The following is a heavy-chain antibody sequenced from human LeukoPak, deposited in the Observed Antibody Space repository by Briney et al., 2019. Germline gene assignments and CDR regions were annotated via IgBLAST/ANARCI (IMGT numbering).Heavy chain of an antibody. D-gene: IGHD2-15*01. V-gene: IGHV3-30*18. CDR1: GFTFSSYG. CDR2: ISYDGSNK. J-gene: IGHJ5*02. Sequence: QPGRSLRLSCAASGFTFSSYGMHWVRQAPGKGLEWVAVISYDGSNKYYADSVKGRFTISRDNSKNTLYLQMNSLRAEDTAVYYCAKDRQSYCSGGSCNTLDPWGQGTLVTVSS. CDR3: AKDRQSYCSGGSCNTLDP.